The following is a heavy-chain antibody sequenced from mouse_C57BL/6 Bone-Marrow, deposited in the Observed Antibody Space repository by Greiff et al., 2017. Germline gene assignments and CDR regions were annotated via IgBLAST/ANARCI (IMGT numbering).Heavy chain of an antibody. Sequence: QVQLQQSGAELVRPGASVTLSCKASGYTFTDYEMHWVKQTPVHGLEWIGAIDPETGGTAYNQKFKGKAILTADKSSSTAYMELRSLTSEDSAVYDCTRGGIYYGRPFDYWGQGTTLTVSS. CDR2: IDPETGGT. CDR1: GYTFTDYE. V-gene: IGHV1-15*01. D-gene: IGHD1-1*01. J-gene: IGHJ2*01. CDR3: TRGGIYYGRPFDY.